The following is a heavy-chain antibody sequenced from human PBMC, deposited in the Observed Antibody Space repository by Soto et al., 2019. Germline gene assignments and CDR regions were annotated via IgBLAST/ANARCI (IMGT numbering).Heavy chain of an antibody. CDR2: ISYDGSNE. CDR3: AKDAGYQHYNILGATSADY. Sequence: QVQLVESGGGVVQPGRSLRLSCAASGFTFSSYAMHWVRQAPGKGLEWVAVISYDGSNEYYADSVKGRFTISRDNSKNTLYLQMNSLRAADTAVYYCAKDAGYQHYNILGATSADYWGQGTLVTVSS. CDR1: GFTFSSYA. V-gene: IGHV3-30*18. J-gene: IGHJ4*02. D-gene: IGHD1-26*01.